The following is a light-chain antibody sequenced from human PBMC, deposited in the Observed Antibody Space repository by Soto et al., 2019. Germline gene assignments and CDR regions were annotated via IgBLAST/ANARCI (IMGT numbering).Light chain of an antibody. CDR1: QSVRSN. V-gene: IGKV3D-15*01. Sequence: REMTQYTAALRVSQGASATLFCRASQSVRSNLAWYQQKPGQAPRLLIYGASSRATGIPDRFSGGGSGTDFTLTISRLEPEDFAVYYCHQYDSWTSGQGAKVDI. CDR2: GAS. CDR3: HQYDSWT. J-gene: IGKJ1*01.